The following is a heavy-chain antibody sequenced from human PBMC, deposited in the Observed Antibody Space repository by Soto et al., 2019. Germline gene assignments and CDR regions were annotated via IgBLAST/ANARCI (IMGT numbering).Heavy chain of an antibody. CDR3: ARERADGGKIY. J-gene: IGHJ4*02. Sequence: PSETLSLTCTVSGDSISSSNYFWGWIRQPPGKGLEWIGTIFYSGSTYYNPSLKSRVTISVDTSKNQFSLRLTSVTAADTAVYYCARERADGGKIYWGQGTLVTVS. CDR2: IFYSGST. CDR1: GDSISSSNYF. D-gene: IGHD2-15*01. V-gene: IGHV4-39*02.